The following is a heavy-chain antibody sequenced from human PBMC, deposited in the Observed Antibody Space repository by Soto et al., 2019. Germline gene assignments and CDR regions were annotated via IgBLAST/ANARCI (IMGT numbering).Heavy chain of an antibody. D-gene: IGHD1-1*01. V-gene: IGHV3-30*18. Sequence: QVQLVESGGGAVQPGRSLRLSCAASGFTFSSYGMHWVRQAPGKGLEWVAVISYDGSNKYYADSVKGRFTISRDNSKNTLYLQMNSLRAEDTAVYYCAKDHQLGPSPWGQGTLVTVSS. CDR1: GFTFSSYG. J-gene: IGHJ5*02. CDR3: AKDHQLGPSP. CDR2: ISYDGSNK.